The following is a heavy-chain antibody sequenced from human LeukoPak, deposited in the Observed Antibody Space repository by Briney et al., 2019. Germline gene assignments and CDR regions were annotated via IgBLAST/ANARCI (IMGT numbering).Heavy chain of an antibody. CDR2: IWYDGSNK. J-gene: IGHJ4*02. Sequence: PGGSLRLSCAASGFTFSSYGMHWVRQAPGKGLEWVAVIWYDGSNKYYADSVKGRFTISRDNSKNTLYLQMNSLRAEDTAVYYCARDDLYYDFWSGRNYWGQGTLVTVSS. D-gene: IGHD3-3*01. V-gene: IGHV3-33*01. CDR3: ARDDLYYDFWSGRNY. CDR1: GFTFSSYG.